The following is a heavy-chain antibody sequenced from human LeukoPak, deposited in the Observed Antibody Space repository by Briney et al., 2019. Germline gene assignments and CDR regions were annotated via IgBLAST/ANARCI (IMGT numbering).Heavy chain of an antibody. CDR1: GFTFSSYG. CDR3: AKDGGSDPDSFDI. CDR2: ISGSGGST. D-gene: IGHD2-15*01. Sequence: GGTLRLSCEASGFTFSSYGMSWVRQAPGKGLEWVSAISGSGGSTYDADSVKGRFTISRDNSKNTLYLQMNSLRAEDTAVYYCAKDGGSDPDSFDIWGQGTMVTVSS. J-gene: IGHJ3*02. V-gene: IGHV3-23*01.